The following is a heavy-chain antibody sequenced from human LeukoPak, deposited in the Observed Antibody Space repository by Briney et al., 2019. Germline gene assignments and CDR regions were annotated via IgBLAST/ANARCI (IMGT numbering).Heavy chain of an antibody. D-gene: IGHD6-13*01. CDR3: ARERRALYSSSYFDY. Sequence: SETLSLTCAVYGGSFSGYYWSWIRQPPGKGLGWIGEINHSGSTNYNPSLKSRVTISVDKSKNQFSLKLSSVTAADTAVYYCARERRALYSSSYFDYWGQGTLVTVSS. J-gene: IGHJ4*02. CDR2: INHSGST. V-gene: IGHV4-34*01. CDR1: GGSFSGYY.